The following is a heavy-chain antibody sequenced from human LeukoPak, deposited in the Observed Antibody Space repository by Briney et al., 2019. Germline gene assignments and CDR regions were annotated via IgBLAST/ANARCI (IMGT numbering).Heavy chain of an antibody. CDR1: GFPFTDYY. CDR3: ARKQRLTGATKIAFDI. D-gene: IGHD5-24*01. CDR2: VNPNNGDT. Sequence: ASVKVSCKASGFPFTDYYLHWLRQAPGQGLEWLGWVNPNNGDTDYAQKFQGRVTMTRDTSIRTAYMALSRLTSDDTAVYYCARKQRLTGATKIAFDIWGQGTMLTVSS. J-gene: IGHJ3*02. V-gene: IGHV1-2*02.